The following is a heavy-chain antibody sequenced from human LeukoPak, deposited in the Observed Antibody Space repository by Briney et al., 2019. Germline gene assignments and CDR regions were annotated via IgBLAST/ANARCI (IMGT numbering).Heavy chain of an antibody. CDR2: IYYSGST. CDR3: ARALDYYESSGYLGPTTYYFDY. J-gene: IGHJ4*02. V-gene: IGHV4-31*11. CDR1: GGSISSGGYY. D-gene: IGHD3-22*01. Sequence: PSETLSLTCAVSGGSISSGGYYWSWIRQHPGKGLEWIGYIYYSGSTYYNPSLKSRVTISVDTSKNQFSLKLSSATAADTAVYYCARALDYYESSGYLGPTTYYFDYCGQGTLVTVSS.